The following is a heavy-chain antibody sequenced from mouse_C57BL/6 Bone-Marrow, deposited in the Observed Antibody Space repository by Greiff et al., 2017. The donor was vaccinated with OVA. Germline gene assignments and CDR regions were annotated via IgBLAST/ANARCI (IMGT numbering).Heavy chain of an antibody. D-gene: IGHD2-3*01. CDR1: GYTFTSYG. V-gene: IGHV1-81*01. Sequence: QVHVKQSGAELARPGASVKLSCKASGYTFTSYGISWVKQRTGQGLEWIGEIYPRSGNTYYNEKFKGKATLTADKSSSTAYMELRSLTSEDSAVYFCARSGWLLPFDYWGQGTTLTVSS. CDR3: ARSGWLLPFDY. J-gene: IGHJ2*01. CDR2: IYPRSGNT.